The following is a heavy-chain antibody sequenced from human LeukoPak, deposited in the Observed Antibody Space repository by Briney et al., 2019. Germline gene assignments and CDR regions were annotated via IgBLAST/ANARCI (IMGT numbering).Heavy chain of an antibody. CDR2: ISAYNGNT. D-gene: IGHD1-26*01. CDR3: AKDRGYTSGSEDDDY. J-gene: IGHJ4*02. Sequence: ASVKVSCKASGFTFTTYIISWVRQAPGQGLEWMGWISAYNGNTNYAQKLQGRLTMTTDTSTSTAYMELRSLRSDDTAVYYCAKDRGYTSGSEDDDYWGQGTLVTVSS. CDR1: GFTFTTYI. V-gene: IGHV1-18*01.